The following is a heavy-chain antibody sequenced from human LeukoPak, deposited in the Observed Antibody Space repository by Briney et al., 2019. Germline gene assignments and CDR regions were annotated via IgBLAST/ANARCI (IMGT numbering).Heavy chain of an antibody. CDR3: AKSYSSSRSAIAD. D-gene: IGHD6-13*01. Sequence: GGSLRLSCAASGFTVSSTYMSWVRQAPGKGPEWVSAISGSGGSTYYADSVKGRFTISRDNSKNTLYLQMNSLRAEDTAVYYCAKSYSSSRSAIADWGQGTLVTVSS. CDR1: GFTVSSTY. V-gene: IGHV3-23*01. CDR2: ISGSGGST. J-gene: IGHJ4*02.